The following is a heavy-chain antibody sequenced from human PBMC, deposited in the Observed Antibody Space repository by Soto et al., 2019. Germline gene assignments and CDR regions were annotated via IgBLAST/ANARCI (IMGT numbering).Heavy chain of an antibody. Sequence: XXTLSLTCTVSSGSISSYYWSWIRQPPGKGLEWIGYXYYSGXTHYNHYLKSXXTISVDTXXNQFYLKLSSVTAAVTAVYYCERHWALGPSPDYWGQGTLVTVSS. CDR1: SGSISSYY. D-gene: IGHD3-16*01. J-gene: IGHJ4*02. CDR3: ERHWALGPSPDY. CDR2: XYYSGXT. V-gene: IGHV4-59*08.